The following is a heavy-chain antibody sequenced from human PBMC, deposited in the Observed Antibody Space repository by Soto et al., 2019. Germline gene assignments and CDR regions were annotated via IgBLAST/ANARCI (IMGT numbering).Heavy chain of an antibody. Sequence: QGQLVQSGAEMKEPGSSVKVSCKASGGIFSNYAISWVREAPGQGLQWMGGIFPHFGPTHIAQKFQGRHTITADEFTSTVYMELSSLRSEDTARYYCARDFYCSGGKCYHGGWFDPWGQGTLVTVSS. CDR1: GGIFSNYA. D-gene: IGHD2-15*01. J-gene: IGHJ5*02. V-gene: IGHV1-69*12. CDR3: ARDFYCSGGKCYHGGWFDP. CDR2: IFPHFGPT.